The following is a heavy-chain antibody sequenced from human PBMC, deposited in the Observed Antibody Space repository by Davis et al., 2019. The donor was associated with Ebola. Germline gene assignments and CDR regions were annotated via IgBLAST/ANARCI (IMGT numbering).Heavy chain of an antibody. J-gene: IGHJ3*02. Sequence: GESLKISCAASGFTFDDYGMSWVRQAPGKGLEWVSGINWNGGSTGYADSVKGRFTISRDNAKNSLYLQMNSLRAEDTALYYCARIPRVLHNQNAFDIWGQGTMVTVSS. CDR1: GFTFDDYG. CDR2: INWNGGST. V-gene: IGHV3-20*04. D-gene: IGHD1-14*01. CDR3: ARIPRVLHNQNAFDI.